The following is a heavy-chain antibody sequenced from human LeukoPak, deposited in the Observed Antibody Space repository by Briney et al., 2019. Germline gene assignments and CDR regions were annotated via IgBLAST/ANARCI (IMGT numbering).Heavy chain of an antibody. V-gene: IGHV3-23*01. D-gene: IGHD5-18*01. Sequence: EGSLRLSCAASGFTFSSYAMSWVRQAPGKGLEWVSDISGSGGSTYYADSVKGRFTISRDNSKNTLYLQMNSLRVEDTAVYYCASAYTYVRLGDHWGQGTLVTVSS. J-gene: IGHJ4*02. CDR2: ISGSGGST. CDR3: ASAYTYVRLGDH. CDR1: GFTFSSYA.